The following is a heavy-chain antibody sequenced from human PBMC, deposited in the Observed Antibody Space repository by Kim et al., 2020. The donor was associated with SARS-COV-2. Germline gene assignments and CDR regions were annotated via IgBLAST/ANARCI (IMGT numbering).Heavy chain of an antibody. CDR3: AKDPCPAGYCSSSIP. V-gene: IGHV3-23*01. CDR1: GFTFRSYA. J-gene: IGHJ5*02. D-gene: IGHD2-2*01. Sequence: GGSLRLSCAASGFTFRSYAMSWVRQAPGKGLEWVSCISDSGGSTDYPDSVKGRFTISRDNSKNTLYLQMNSLRAEDTAVYYCAKDPCPAGYCSSSIPWGQGTLVTVSS. CDR2: ISDSGGST.